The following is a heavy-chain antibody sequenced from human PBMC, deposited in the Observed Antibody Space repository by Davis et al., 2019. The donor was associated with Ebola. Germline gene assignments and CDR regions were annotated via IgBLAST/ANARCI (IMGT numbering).Heavy chain of an antibody. Sequence: SETLSLTCTVSGGSVSSRNDYWGWIRQPPGGGLEWIGSISYTGTTYYRSSLKSRVTIAVDTSKNQFSLKLSSVTAADTAVYYCARGYSYAQTFDYWGQGILVTVSS. D-gene: IGHD5-18*01. J-gene: IGHJ4*02. CDR2: ISYTGTT. CDR1: GGSVSSRNDY. CDR3: ARGYSYAQTFDY. V-gene: IGHV4-39*07.